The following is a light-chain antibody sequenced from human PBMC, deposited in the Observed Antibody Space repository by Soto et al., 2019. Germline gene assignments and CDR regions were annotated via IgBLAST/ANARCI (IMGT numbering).Light chain of an antibody. CDR2: EVN. V-gene: IGLV2-8*01. CDR3: CSYAGSSTYV. J-gene: IGLJ1*01. CDR1: SSDIGGYNS. Sequence: QSVLTQPPSASGSPGQSVTISCTGTSSDIGGYNSVSWYQQHPGKAPRLMIYEVNKRPSGVPDRFSGSKSGYTASLTVSGLQTEDEADYYCCSYAGSSTYVFGTGTKLTVL.